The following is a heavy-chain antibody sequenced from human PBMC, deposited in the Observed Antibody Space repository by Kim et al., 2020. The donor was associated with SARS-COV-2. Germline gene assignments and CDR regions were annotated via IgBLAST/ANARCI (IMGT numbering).Heavy chain of an antibody. J-gene: IGHJ3*02. V-gene: IGHV3-74*01. Sequence: GGSLRLSCAASGFTFSSYWMHWVRQAPGKGLVWVSRFNSDGSSTNYADSVKGRFTISRDNAKNTLYLQMNSLRAEDTAVYYCARGGGSSSWYVWRPDAFDMWGQGTMVTVSS. CDR2: FNSDGSST. D-gene: IGHD6-13*01. CDR3: ARGGGSSSWYVWRPDAFDM. CDR1: GFTFSSYW.